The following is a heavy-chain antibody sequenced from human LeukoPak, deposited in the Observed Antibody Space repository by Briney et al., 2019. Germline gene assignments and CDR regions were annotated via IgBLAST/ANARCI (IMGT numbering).Heavy chain of an antibody. CDR3: TQGGTKAYS. Sequence: GGSLRLSCAASGSTFSTVWMNWVRQAPGKGREWVGRIKSKTDGGTTDYAAPVKGRFTISRDDSEKTLSLQMNSLKSEDTAVYYCTQGGTKAYSWGQGTLVTVSS. CDR2: IKSKTDGGTT. V-gene: IGHV3-15*01. D-gene: IGHD3-16*01. CDR1: GSTFSTVW. J-gene: IGHJ4*02.